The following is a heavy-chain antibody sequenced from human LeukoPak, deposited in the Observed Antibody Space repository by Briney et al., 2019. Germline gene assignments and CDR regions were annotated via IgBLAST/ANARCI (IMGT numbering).Heavy chain of an antibody. D-gene: IGHD4-17*01. Sequence: GGSLRLSCAVSGFTFGNYGMHWVRQAPGKGLEWVALISYDGSSEYYAGSVKGRFTISRDNSKITVYLQMNSLKAEDTAVYYCAKELYNYGDYGAEGLDVGGQGTTVTVS. CDR3: AKELYNYGDYGAEGLDV. CDR1: GFTFGNYG. V-gene: IGHV3-30*18. J-gene: IGHJ6*02. CDR2: ISYDGSSE.